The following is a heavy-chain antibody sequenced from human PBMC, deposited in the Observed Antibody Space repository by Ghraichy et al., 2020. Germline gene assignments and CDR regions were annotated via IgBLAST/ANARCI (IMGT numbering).Heavy chain of an antibody. D-gene: IGHD1-26*01. CDR1: GFTFSSYG. Sequence: GGSLRLSCAASGFTFSSYGMHWVRQAPGKGLEWVAVISYDGSNKYYADSVKGRFTISRDNSKNTLYLQMNSLRAEDTAVYYCAKGTRYLVGPYDYWGQGTLVTVSS. J-gene: IGHJ4*02. CDR2: ISYDGSNK. V-gene: IGHV3-30*18. CDR3: AKGTRYLVGPYDY.